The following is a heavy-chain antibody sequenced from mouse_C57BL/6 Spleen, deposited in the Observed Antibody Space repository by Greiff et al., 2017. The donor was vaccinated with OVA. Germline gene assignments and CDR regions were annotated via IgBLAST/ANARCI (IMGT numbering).Heavy chain of an antibody. D-gene: IGHD3-1*01. CDR1: GYAFSSSW. Sequence: QVQLQQSGPELVKPGASVKISCKASGYAFSSSWMNWVKQRPGKGLEWIGRINPGDGDTNYNGKFKGKATLTADKSSSTAYMQLSSLTSEDSAVYFCARSHLPPSGYFDYWGQGTTLTVSS. V-gene: IGHV1-82*01. CDR3: ARSHLPPSGYFDY. J-gene: IGHJ2*01. CDR2: INPGDGDT.